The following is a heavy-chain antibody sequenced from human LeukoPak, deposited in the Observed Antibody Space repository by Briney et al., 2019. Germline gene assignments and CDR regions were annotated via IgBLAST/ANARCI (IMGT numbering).Heavy chain of an antibody. V-gene: IGHV3-30-3*01. D-gene: IGHD3-10*01. CDR2: ISYDGSNK. CDR3: ARAPKRITMVRGVTSPVDY. CDR1: GFIFSSYA. J-gene: IGHJ4*02. Sequence: PGGSLRLSCAASGFIFSSYAMLWVRQAPGKGLEGVAVISYDGSNKYYADSVKGRFTISIVNYKNTLYLQMNSLRAEDTAVYYCARAPKRITMVRGVTSPVDYWGQGTLVTVSS.